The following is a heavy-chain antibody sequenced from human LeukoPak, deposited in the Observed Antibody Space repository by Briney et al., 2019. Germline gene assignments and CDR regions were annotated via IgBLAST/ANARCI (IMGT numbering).Heavy chain of an antibody. Sequence: PGGSLRLSCAASGFTFDDYAMHWVRHAPGKGLEWVSGISWNSGSIGYADSVKGRFTISRDNAKNSLYLQMNSLRAEDTALYYCAKDLNYYDSSGFDYWGQGTLVTVSS. CDR3: AKDLNYYDSSGFDY. CDR2: ISWNSGSI. CDR1: GFTFDDYA. D-gene: IGHD3-22*01. J-gene: IGHJ4*02. V-gene: IGHV3-9*01.